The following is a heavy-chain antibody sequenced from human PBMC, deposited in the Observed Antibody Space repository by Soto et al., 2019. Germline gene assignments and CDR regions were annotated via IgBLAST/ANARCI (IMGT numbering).Heavy chain of an antibody. CDR3: ARDHLILPAHDFFYGSDV. CDR1: GFTFSMYS. Sequence: DVKLVESGGGLVQPGDSLRLACEVSGFTFSMYSMSWVRQSPGKGQEWVAKIPQDGVDGHYADSVKGRFTISRDNGKNSLYLQLNNLRAEDTAVYYCARDHLILPAHDFFYGSDVWGRGATVTVSS. D-gene: IGHD2-21*02. J-gene: IGHJ6*02. CDR2: IPQDGVDG. V-gene: IGHV3-7*03.